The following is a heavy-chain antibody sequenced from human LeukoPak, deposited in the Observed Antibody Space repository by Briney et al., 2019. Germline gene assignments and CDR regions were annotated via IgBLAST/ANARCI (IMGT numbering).Heavy chain of an antibody. Sequence: GGSLRLSCAASGFNFNGHAMSWVRQAPGKGLEWVAVISYDGSNKYYADSVKGRFTISRDNSKNTLYLQMNSLRAEDTAVYYCARDGGMSVATINGPDYWGQGTLVTVSS. CDR2: ISYDGSNK. CDR3: ARDGGMSVATINGPDY. V-gene: IGHV3-30-3*01. J-gene: IGHJ4*02. CDR1: GFNFNGHA. D-gene: IGHD5-24*01.